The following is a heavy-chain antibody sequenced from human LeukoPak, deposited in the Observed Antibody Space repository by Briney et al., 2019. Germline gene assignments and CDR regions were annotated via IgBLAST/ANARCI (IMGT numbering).Heavy chain of an antibody. Sequence: GGSLRLSCAASGFPFRDYYMTWIRQAPGKGLEWISYISRSGDTLYYADSVEGRFTTSRDNAKNSLFLQMNSLRADDTAVYYCAREVVIFPDYYYYGMDVWGQGTTVTVSS. V-gene: IGHV3-11*01. J-gene: IGHJ6*02. CDR2: ISRSGDTL. CDR1: GFPFRDYY. D-gene: IGHD3-9*01. CDR3: AREVVIFPDYYYYGMDV.